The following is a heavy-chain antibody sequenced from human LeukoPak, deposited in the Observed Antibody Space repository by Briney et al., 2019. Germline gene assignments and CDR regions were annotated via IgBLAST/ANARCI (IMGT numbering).Heavy chain of an antibody. CDR1: GFTFSNYW. V-gene: IGHV4-39*07. D-gene: IGHD1-26*01. Sequence: GSLRLSCAASGFTFSNYWMSWIRQPPGKGLEWIGNIYYSGSTYYNPSLKSRVTISVETSKNQFSLKLSSVTAADTAVYYCARDGRFPPEVLPRYFDYWGQGTLVTVSS. CDR3: ARDGRFPPEVLPRYFDY. J-gene: IGHJ4*02. CDR2: IYYSGST.